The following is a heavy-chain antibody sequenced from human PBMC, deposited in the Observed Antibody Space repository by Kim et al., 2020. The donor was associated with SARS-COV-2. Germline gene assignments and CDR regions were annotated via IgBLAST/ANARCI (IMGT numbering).Heavy chain of an antibody. Sequence: GGSLRLSCAASGFTFSSYAMHWVRQAPGKGLEWVAVISYDGSNKYYADSVKGRFTISRDNSKNTLYLQMNSLRAEDTAVYYCARAARNCTNGVCLSYYYYYGMDVWGQGTTVTVSS. CDR3: ARAARNCTNGVCLSYYYYYGMDV. D-gene: IGHD2-8*01. J-gene: IGHJ6*02. CDR1: GFTFSSYA. CDR2: ISYDGSNK. V-gene: IGHV3-30-3*01.